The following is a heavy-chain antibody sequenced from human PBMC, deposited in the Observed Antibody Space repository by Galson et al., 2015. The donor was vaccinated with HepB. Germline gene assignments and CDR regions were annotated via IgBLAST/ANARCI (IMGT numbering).Heavy chain of an antibody. CDR1: GFTFSSYS. V-gene: IGHV3-15*07. J-gene: IGHJ4*02. D-gene: IGHD6-19*01. Sequence: SLRLSCAASGFTFSSYSMNWVRQAPGKGLEWVGRIKSKTDGGTTDYAAPVKGRFTISRDDSKNTLYLQMNSLKTEDTAVYYCTTELSSGWYYPFIPIFDYWGQGTLVTVSS. CDR3: TTELSSGWYYPFIPIFDY. CDR2: IKSKTDGGTT.